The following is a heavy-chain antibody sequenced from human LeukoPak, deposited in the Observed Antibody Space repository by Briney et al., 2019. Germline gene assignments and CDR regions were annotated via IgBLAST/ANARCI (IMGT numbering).Heavy chain of an antibody. V-gene: IGHV4-34*01. CDR3: VSWTTLYATRYNWFDP. Sequence: SETLSLTCAVYGGSFSGYYWSWIRQPPGKGLEWIGEINHSGSTNYNPSLKSRVTISVDKSKNQFSLKLSSVTAADTAVYYCVSWTTLYATRYNWFDPWGQGTLVTVSS. CDR2: INHSGST. J-gene: IGHJ5*02. D-gene: IGHD3-3*01. CDR1: GGSFSGYY.